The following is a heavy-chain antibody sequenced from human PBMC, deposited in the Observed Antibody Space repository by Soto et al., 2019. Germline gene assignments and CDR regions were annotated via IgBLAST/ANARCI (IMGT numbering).Heavy chain of an antibody. CDR2: IRSKADGGTI. V-gene: IGHV3-15*07. CDR3: SREPDYSNYFEY. J-gene: IGHJ4*02. D-gene: IGHD4-4*01. CDR1: GFTFNNAW. Sequence: EVQLVESGGGLVRPGGSLRLSCVASGFTFNNAWMNWVRQAPGTGLEWVGRIRSKADGGTIDYAAPVKDRFTISRDDSKNTLHLQMNSLKTEDTAVYYCSREPDYSNYFEYWGQGTLVTVSS.